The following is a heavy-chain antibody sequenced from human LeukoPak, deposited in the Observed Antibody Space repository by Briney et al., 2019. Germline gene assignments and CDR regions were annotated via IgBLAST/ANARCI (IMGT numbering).Heavy chain of an antibody. J-gene: IGHJ4*02. CDR1: GLTFSNPA. CDR3: AKRIQSAMATGY. Sequence: PGGSLRLSCAASGLTFSNPALRWARQAPGKGLEWVSDISGSGGSTYYANSVKGRFTISRDNSKNTLYLQMNSLRAEDTAVYYCAKRIQSAMATGYWGQGTLVTVSS. CDR2: ISGSGGST. D-gene: IGHD5-18*01. V-gene: IGHV3-23*01.